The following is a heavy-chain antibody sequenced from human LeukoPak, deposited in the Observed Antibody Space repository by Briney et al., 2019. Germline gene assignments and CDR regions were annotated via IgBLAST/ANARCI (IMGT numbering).Heavy chain of an antibody. CDR3: AKDGKRISMIGVVRRGHYFDS. D-gene: IGHD3-22*01. CDR1: GFTFSDYG. Sequence: GGSLRLSCAASGFTFSDYGMHWVRQAPGKGLEWVAVISYDGSNKYYADSVKGRFTISRDNSKNTLYLQMNSLRAEDTAVYYCAKDGKRISMIGVVRRGHYFDSWGQGILVTVSS. V-gene: IGHV3-30*18. CDR2: ISYDGSNK. J-gene: IGHJ4*02.